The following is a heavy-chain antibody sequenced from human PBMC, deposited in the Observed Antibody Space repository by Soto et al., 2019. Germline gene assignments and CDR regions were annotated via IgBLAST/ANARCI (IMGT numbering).Heavy chain of an antibody. CDR3: AKDIGAGRQTYNWFDP. CDR1: GFTFDDYA. Sequence: EVQLVESGGGLVQPGRSLRLSCAASGFTFDDYAMHWVRQAPGKGLEWVSGISWNSGSIGYADSVKGPFTISRDNAKNSLYLQMNSLRAEDTALYYCAKDIGAGRQTYNWFDPWGQGTLVTVSS. V-gene: IGHV3-9*01. J-gene: IGHJ5*02. CDR2: ISWNSGSI. D-gene: IGHD3-10*01.